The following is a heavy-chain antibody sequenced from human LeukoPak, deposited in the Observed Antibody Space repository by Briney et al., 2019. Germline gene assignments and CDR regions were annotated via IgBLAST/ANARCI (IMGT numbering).Heavy chain of an antibody. CDR3: AKTVDSSSWYGVYYYYGMDV. Sequence: PGGSLRLSCAASGFTFSSYAMSWVRQAPGKGLEWVSAISGSGGSTYYADSVKGRFTISRDNSKNTLYLQMNSLRAEDTAVYYCAKTVDSSSWYGVYYYYGMDVWGQGTTVTVSS. CDR2: ISGSGGST. D-gene: IGHD6-13*01. CDR1: GFTFSSYA. V-gene: IGHV3-23*01. J-gene: IGHJ6*02.